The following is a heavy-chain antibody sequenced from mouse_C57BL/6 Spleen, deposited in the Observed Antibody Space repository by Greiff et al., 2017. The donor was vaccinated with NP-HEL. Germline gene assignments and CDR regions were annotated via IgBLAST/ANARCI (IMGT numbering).Heavy chain of an antibody. CDR1: GYTFTSYW. Sequence: VKLQQPGAELVMPGASVKLSCKASGYTFTSYWMHWVKQRPGQGLEWIGEIDPSDSYTNYNQKFKGKSTLTVDKSSSTAYMQLSSLTSEDSAVYYCARERASLFAYWGQGTLVTVSA. V-gene: IGHV1-69*01. CDR3: ARERASLFAY. CDR2: IDPSDSYT. J-gene: IGHJ3*01. D-gene: IGHD3-3*01.